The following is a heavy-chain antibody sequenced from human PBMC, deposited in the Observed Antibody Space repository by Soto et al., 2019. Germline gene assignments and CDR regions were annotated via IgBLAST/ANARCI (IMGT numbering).Heavy chain of an antibody. CDR3: AKERQQLVPGYYYYGMDG. V-gene: IGHV3-30*18. D-gene: IGHD6-13*01. CDR1: GFTFSSYG. CDR2: ISYDGSNK. Sequence: PGGSLRLSCAASGFTFSSYGMHWVRQAPGKGLEWVAVISYDGSNKYYADSVRGRFTISRDNSKNTLYLQMNSLRAEDTAVYYCAKERQQLVPGYYYYGMDGWGQGTTVTVAS. J-gene: IGHJ6*02.